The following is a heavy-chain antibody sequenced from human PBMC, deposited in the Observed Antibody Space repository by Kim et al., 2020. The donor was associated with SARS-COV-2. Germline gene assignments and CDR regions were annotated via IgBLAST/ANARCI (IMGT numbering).Heavy chain of an antibody. V-gene: IGHV4-39*01. D-gene: IGHD6-19*01. CDR1: GGSISSSGYY. J-gene: IGHJ4*02. CDR2: IYYSGST. Sequence: SETLSLTCTVSGGSISSSGYYWGWIRQPPGKGLEWIGTIYYSGSTYCNPSLKSRVTISVDTSKNQFSLKLSSVTAADTAVYYCARLYSMAGTFDYWGQGTLVTVSS. CDR3: ARLYSMAGTFDY.